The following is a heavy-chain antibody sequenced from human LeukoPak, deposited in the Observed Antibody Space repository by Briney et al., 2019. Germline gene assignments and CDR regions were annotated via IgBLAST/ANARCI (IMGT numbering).Heavy chain of an antibody. Sequence: GGSLRLSCAASGFTFSSYVMSWVRRAPGKGLEWVSALSGSGGSTYYADSVKGRFTISRDNSKTTLYLQMNSLRAEDTAVYYCAKDSRIAVAGTVDYWGQGTLVTVSS. CDR3: AKDSRIAVAGTVDY. CDR1: GFTFSSYV. D-gene: IGHD6-19*01. V-gene: IGHV3-23*01. CDR2: LSGSGGST. J-gene: IGHJ4*02.